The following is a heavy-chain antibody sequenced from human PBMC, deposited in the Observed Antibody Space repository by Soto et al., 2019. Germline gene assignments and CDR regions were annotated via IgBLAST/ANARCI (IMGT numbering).Heavy chain of an antibody. D-gene: IGHD3-10*01. CDR1: GGSISSGGYY. V-gene: IGHV4-31*03. Sequence: SETLSLTCTVSGGSISSGGYYWSWIRQHPGKGLEWIGYIYYSGSTYYNPSLKSRVTISVDTSKNQFSLKLSSVTAADTAVYYCARALRQITMVRGVIKNWFDPWRQGTLVTVSS. CDR3: ARALRQITMVRGVIKNWFDP. CDR2: IYYSGST. J-gene: IGHJ5*02.